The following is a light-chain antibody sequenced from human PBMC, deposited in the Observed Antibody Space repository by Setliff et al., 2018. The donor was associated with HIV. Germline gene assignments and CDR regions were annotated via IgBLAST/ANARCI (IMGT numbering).Light chain of an antibody. V-gene: IGLV3-21*03. CDR2: DNS. CDR3: QVWDSRSHHYV. J-gene: IGLJ1*01. Sequence: SYELTQPPSVSVAPGKTARITCGVNKFGSKSVHWYQQKPGQAPVLVVYDNSDRPSGIPEQFSGSNSGNTATLTISRVEAGDEADYYCQVWDSRSHHYVFGTGTKVTV. CDR1: KFGSKS.